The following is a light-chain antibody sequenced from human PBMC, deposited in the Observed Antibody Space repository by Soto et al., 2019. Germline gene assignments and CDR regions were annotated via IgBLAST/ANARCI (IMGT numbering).Light chain of an antibody. CDR1: SSNIGSNY. J-gene: IGLJ2*01. V-gene: IGLV1-47*01. Sequence: QAVVTQPPSASGTPGQRGTISCSGSSSNIGSNYVYWYQQLPGTAPKLLIYRNNQRPSGVPDRFSGSKSGTSASLAISGLRSEDEADYYCAAWDDSLSAVVFGGGTKVTVL. CDR2: RNN. CDR3: AAWDDSLSAVV.